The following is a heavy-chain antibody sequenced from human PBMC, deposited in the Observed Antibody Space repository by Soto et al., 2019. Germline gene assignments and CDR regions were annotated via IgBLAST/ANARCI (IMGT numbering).Heavy chain of an antibody. CDR1: GFTFSSYA. Sequence: EVQLLESGGGLIQPGGSLRLSCAASGFTFSSYAMRWVRQAPGKGLEWVSAVSGSGGSTYYADSVKGRFTISRDNSKNTLYLHMNSLRAEDTAVYYCARRGPGTYFDYWGQGTLVTVSS. D-gene: IGHD6-13*01. V-gene: IGHV3-23*01. CDR3: ARRGPGTYFDY. J-gene: IGHJ4*02. CDR2: VSGSGGST.